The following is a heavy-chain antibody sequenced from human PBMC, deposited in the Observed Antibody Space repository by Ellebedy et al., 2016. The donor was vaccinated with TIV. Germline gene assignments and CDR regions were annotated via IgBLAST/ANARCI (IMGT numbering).Heavy chain of an antibody. V-gene: IGHV3-15*01. CDR1: GLTFDNAW. J-gene: IGHJ4*02. Sequence: PGGSLRLSCAASGLTFDNAWLSWVRQPPGKGLEWVGRIKSKTDTGRANYAAPLKGRLTISSDDSKNTLYLQMDSLETEDTAVYFCTTGVCSGGSCPFDFWGQGTLVTVSS. D-gene: IGHD2-15*01. CDR2: IKSKTDTGRA. CDR3: TTGVCSGGSCPFDF.